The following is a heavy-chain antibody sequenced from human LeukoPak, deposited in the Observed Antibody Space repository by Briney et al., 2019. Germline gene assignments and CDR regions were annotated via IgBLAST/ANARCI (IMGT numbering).Heavy chain of an antibody. CDR3: ARDRGYEYLFDF. CDR2: IYSSGST. Sequence: SETLSLTCTVSGGSISSYYWSWIRQPPGKGLEWIGYIYSSGSTNYNPSLKSRVTISVDTSKNQFSLRLRSVTAADTAVYYCARDRGYEYLFDFWGQGTLVTVSS. CDR1: GGSISSYY. D-gene: IGHD3-16*01. V-gene: IGHV4-59*01. J-gene: IGHJ4*02.